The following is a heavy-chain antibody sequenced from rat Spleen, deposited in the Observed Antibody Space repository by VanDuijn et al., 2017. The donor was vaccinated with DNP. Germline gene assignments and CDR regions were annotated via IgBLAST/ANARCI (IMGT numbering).Heavy chain of an antibody. D-gene: IGHD3-8*01. CDR2: ISYDGSIT. CDR1: GFTFSDYY. V-gene: IGHV5-29*01. CDR3: TSNPHIRTAAPFYY. Sequence: EVQLVESGGGLVQPGRSLKLSCAASGFTFSDYYMAWVRQAPTKGLEWVSTISYDGSITYYRDSVKGRFTISRDNAESTLHLQVNSLRSEDTATYYCTSNPHIRTAAPFYYWGQGVMVTVSS. J-gene: IGHJ2*01.